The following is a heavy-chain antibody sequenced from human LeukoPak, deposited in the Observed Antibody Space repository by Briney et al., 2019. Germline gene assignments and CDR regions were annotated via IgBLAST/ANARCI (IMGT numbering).Heavy chain of an antibody. CDR3: ARGSIAVAGLFY. V-gene: IGHV4-59*01. J-gene: IGHJ4*02. Sequence: SETLSLTCTVSGGSISSYYWSWIRQPPGKGLEWIGYIYYSGSTNYNPSLKSRVTISVDTSKNQFSLKLSSVTAADTAVYYCARGSIAVAGLFYWGQGTLVTVSS. D-gene: IGHD6-19*01. CDR1: GGSISSYY. CDR2: IYYSGST.